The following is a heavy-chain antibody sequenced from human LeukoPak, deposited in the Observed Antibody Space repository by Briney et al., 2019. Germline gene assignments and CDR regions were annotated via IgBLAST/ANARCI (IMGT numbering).Heavy chain of an antibody. CDR2: INSDGSST. CDR3: ARDRHSYYYYYYYMDV. D-gene: IGHD5-18*01. CDR1: GFTFSSYA. Sequence: GGSLRLSCAASGFTFSSYAMSWVRQAPGKGLVWVSRINSDGSSTSYADSVKGRFTISRDNAKNTLYLQMNSLRAEGTAVYYCARDRHSYYYYYYYMDVWGKGTTVTVSS. V-gene: IGHV3-74*01. J-gene: IGHJ6*03.